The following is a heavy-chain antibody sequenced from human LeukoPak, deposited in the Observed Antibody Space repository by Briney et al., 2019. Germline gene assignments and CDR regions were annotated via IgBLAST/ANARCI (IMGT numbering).Heavy chain of an antibody. J-gene: IGHJ6*03. CDR3: ARVSPSRGYYYLDV. CDR2: ITSSSSTI. D-gene: IGHD3-10*01. Sequence: PGGSLRLSCAASGFTFSSYSMNGVRLAPGKGLEWISYITSSSSTIYYTDSVKGRFTISRDNAKNSLYLQMNSLRAEDTAVYYCARVSPSRGYYYLDVWGKGTTVTVSS. CDR1: GFTFSSYS. V-gene: IGHV3-48*01.